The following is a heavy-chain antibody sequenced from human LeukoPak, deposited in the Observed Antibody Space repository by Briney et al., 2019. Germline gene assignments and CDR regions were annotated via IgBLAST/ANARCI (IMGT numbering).Heavy chain of an antibody. CDR2: IYYSGST. Sequence: PSETLSLTCTVSGGSISSYYWSWIRQPPGKGLEWIGYIYYSGSTNYNPSLKSRVTISVDTSKNQFSLKLSSVTAADTAVYYCASLGSGSYWSFDYWGQGTLVTVSS. J-gene: IGHJ4*01. V-gene: IGHV4-59*01. CDR1: GGSISSYY. D-gene: IGHD1-26*01. CDR3: ASLGSGSYWSFDY.